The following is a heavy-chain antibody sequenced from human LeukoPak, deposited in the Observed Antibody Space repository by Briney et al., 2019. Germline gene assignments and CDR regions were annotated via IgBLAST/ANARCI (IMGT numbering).Heavy chain of an antibody. Sequence: EGSLRLSCAASGFTFSSYMMNWVRQAPGKGLEWVSYINSNNRTIYYADSVKGRFTVSRDNAKNSLYLQMNSLRDEDTAVYYCARDPTISGSYSDYWGQGTLVTVSS. D-gene: IGHD1-26*01. CDR2: INSNNRTI. CDR1: GFTFSSYM. CDR3: ARDPTISGSYSDY. J-gene: IGHJ4*02. V-gene: IGHV3-48*02.